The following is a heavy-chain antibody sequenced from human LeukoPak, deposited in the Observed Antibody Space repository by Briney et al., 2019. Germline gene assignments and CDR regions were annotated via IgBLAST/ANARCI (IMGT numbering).Heavy chain of an antibody. CDR1: GYTLTDVS. V-gene: IGHV1-24*01. Sequence: ASAKVSCKISGYTLTDVSMHWVRQAPGEGLEWMGGFDPEGGETVYAQKFQGRVTMTEDPSADTAYMELRSLSSEDTAVYYCGIGRKFDWLLCHHWGQGTLVTVSS. J-gene: IGHJ5*02. CDR2: FDPEGGET. CDR3: GIGRKFDWLLCHH. D-gene: IGHD3-9*01.